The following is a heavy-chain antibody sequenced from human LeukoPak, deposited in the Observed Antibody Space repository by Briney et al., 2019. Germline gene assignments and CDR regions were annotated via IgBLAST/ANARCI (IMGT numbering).Heavy chain of an antibody. CDR2: ITYSGST. CDR3: VRHTTSGWYQVVY. Sequence: SETLSLTCAVYGGSFSGYYWSWIRQPPGKGLEWIGFITYSGSTDHNPSLKSRVTISVDASKNQFSLKLTSVTAADTAVYYCVRHTTSGWYQVVYWGQGALVTVSS. D-gene: IGHD6-19*01. V-gene: IGHV4-59*01. CDR1: GGSFSGYY. J-gene: IGHJ4*02.